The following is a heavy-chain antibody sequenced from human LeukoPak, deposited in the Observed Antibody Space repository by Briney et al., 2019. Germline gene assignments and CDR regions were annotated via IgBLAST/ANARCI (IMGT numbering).Heavy chain of an antibody. CDR1: GGTFSSYA. CDR2: IIPILGIA. V-gene: IGHV1-69*04. Sequence: SVKVSCKASGGTFSSYAISWVRQAPGQGLEWMGRIIPILGIANYAQKFQGRVTITADESTSTAYMELSSLRSDDTAVYYCARVAAAATGDFDYWGQGTLVTVSS. D-gene: IGHD6-13*01. CDR3: ARVAAAATGDFDY. J-gene: IGHJ4*02.